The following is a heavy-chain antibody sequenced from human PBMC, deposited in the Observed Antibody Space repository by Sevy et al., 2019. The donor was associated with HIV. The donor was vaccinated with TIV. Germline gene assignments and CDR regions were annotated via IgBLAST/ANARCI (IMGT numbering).Heavy chain of an antibody. V-gene: IGHV1-2*02. CDR2: IDPYTADT. J-gene: IGHJ6*03. CDR3: ASGSSTNYNYFYYMDV. Sequence: ASVKVSCKASGFTFTGYKVHWLRQAPGQGLEWMGWIDPYTADTRYAQKFQGRFAITRDTSTTTAYMELSSLTSDDTALSFCASGSSTNYNYFYYMDVWGKGTTVTVSS. CDR1: GFTFTGYK. D-gene: IGHD6-13*01.